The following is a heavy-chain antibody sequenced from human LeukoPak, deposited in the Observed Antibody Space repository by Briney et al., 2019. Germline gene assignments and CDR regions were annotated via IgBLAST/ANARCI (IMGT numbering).Heavy chain of an antibody. V-gene: IGHV1-18*01. CDR2: ISAYNGNT. Sequence: ASVKVSCKASGYTFTSYGISWMRQAPGQGLEWMGWISAYNGNTNYAQKLQGRATMTTDTSTSTAYMELRSLRSDDTAVYYCARGMIVVVTAGLDYCGQGTLVTVSS. CDR1: GYTFTSYG. D-gene: IGHD2-21*02. CDR3: ARGMIVVVTAGLDY. J-gene: IGHJ4*02.